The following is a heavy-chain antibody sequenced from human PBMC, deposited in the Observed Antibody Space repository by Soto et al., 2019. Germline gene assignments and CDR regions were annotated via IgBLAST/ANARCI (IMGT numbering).Heavy chain of an antibody. CDR3: ARLHGSGSYLENWFDP. CDR1: GASISGYY. D-gene: IGHD3-10*01. J-gene: IGHJ5*02. CDR2: IYATGTT. Sequence: KTSETLSLTCTVSGASISGYYWSWIRKSAGKGLEWIGRIYATGTTDYNPSLKSRVMMSVDTSKNQFSLKLSSVTAADTAVYYCARLHGSGSYLENWFDPWGQGTLVTV. V-gene: IGHV4-4*07.